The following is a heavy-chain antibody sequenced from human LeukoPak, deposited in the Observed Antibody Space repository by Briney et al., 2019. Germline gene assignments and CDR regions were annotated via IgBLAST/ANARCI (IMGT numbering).Heavy chain of an antibody. CDR1: GFTFSSYA. V-gene: IGHV3-53*01. J-gene: IGHJ4*02. D-gene: IGHD5-12*01. CDR2: IYSGGNT. Sequence: PGGSLRLSCAASGFTFSSYAMSWVRQAPGKGLEWVSVIYSGGNTYYADSVKGRFTISRDSSKNTLYLQMNSLRAEDTAVYYCARDRSGYSGYFDYWGQGTLVTVSS. CDR3: ARDRSGYSGYFDY.